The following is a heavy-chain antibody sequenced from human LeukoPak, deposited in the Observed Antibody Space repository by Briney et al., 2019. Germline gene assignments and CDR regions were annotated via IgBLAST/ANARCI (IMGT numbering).Heavy chain of an antibody. CDR1: GGSISSTSFY. J-gene: IGHJ3*02. CDR2: IYYSGST. CDR3: ARQTSIAAGHAFDI. V-gene: IGHV4-39*01. D-gene: IGHD6-25*01. Sequence: PSETLSLTCTVSGGSISSTSFYWGWIRQPPGKGLEWIATIYYSGSTYYNASLKSRITIAVDTSKSQFSLKLSSVTAADTAVYYCARQTSIAAGHAFDIWGQGTMVTVSS.